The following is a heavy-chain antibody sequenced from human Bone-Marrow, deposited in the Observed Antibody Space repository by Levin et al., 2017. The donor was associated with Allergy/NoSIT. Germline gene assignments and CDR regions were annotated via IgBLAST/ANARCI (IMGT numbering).Heavy chain of an antibody. CDR1: GLIFSNYA. CDR3: AGYDTSGYHSPDDY. D-gene: IGHD3-22*01. CDR2: ISGSGSNT. J-gene: IGHJ4*02. Sequence: SCAASGLIFSNYAMNWVRQAPGKGLEGVSQISGSGSNTHYADSVRGRFTFSSDNSNNTVYLQMNSLSADDTAVYYCAGYDTSGYHSPDDYWGQGTLVTVSS. V-gene: IGHV3-23*01.